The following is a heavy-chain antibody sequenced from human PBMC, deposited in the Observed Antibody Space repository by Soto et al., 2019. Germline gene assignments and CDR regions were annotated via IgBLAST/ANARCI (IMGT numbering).Heavy chain of an antibody. V-gene: IGHV4-61*01. CDR3: ARSFFREYFDY. D-gene: IGHD3-10*01. CDR2: VYKIGSP. Sequence: SETLSPTCSVSGDSVSSDSYYWNWIRQTPGKGLEWIGYVYKIGSPNYNPSLESGVAISLDTSTNQVSLKLSSVTAADTAVYNCARSFFREYFDYWGQGIPVTVSS. J-gene: IGHJ4*02. CDR1: GDSVSSDSYY.